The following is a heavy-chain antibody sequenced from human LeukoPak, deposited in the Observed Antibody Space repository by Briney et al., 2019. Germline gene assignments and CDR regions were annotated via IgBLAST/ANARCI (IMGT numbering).Heavy chain of an antibody. CDR2: IYYSGST. CDR1: GGSISSYC. Sequence: SETLSLTCTVSGGSISSYCWSWIRQPPGKGLEWIGYIYYSGSTNYNPSLKSRVTISVDTSKNQFSLKLSSVTAADTAVYYCARKYSPGIAAAAWSQGTLVTVSS. D-gene: IGHD6-13*01. CDR3: ARKYSPGIAAAA. V-gene: IGHV4-59*01. J-gene: IGHJ5*02.